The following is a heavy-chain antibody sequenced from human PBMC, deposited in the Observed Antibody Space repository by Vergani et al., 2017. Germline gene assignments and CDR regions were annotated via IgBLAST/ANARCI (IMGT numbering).Heavy chain of an antibody. CDR3: AVNTAFYYYYGMDV. CDR2: IYSGGST. D-gene: IGHD5-18*01. CDR1: GFTVSSNY. Sequence: EVQLVESGGGLVQPGGSLRLSCAASGFTVSSNYMSWVRQAPGKGLGWVSVIYSGGSTYYADSVKGRFTISRDNSKNTLYLQMNSLRAEDTAVYYCAVNTAFYYYYGMDVWGQGTTVTVSS. V-gene: IGHV3-66*01. J-gene: IGHJ6*02.